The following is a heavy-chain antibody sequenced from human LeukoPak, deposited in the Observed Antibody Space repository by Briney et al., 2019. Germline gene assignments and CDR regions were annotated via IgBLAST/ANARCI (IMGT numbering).Heavy chain of an antibody. CDR2: IYTSGRT. J-gene: IGHJ5*02. CDR3: ARDRYGYSGYDSYNWFDP. Sequence: SETLCLICAVSGGSISSGSYYWGSMRQPAGKGLEWIGPIYTSGRTTYNPSLKSRVTMSVDTSKNQFSMKLSSVTAADTAVYYCARDRYGYSGYDSYNWFDPWGQGTLVTVSS. V-gene: IGHV4-61*02. D-gene: IGHD5-12*01. CDR1: GGSISSGSYY.